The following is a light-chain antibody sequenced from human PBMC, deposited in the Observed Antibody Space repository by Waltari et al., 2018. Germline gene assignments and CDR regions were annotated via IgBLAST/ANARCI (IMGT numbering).Light chain of an antibody. V-gene: IGKV1-9*01. J-gene: IGKJ1*01. Sequence: DIQLTQSPSFLSASVGDRVIITCRANQDFSSYLAWYQQKPGRAPRLLIYGVANLGRGVPSRFRGSGSGTEFTLTISSRQPEDFATYFGQQCNSSPVTVGQGTKVDIK. CDR2: GVA. CDR3: QQCNSSPVT. CDR1: QDFSSY.